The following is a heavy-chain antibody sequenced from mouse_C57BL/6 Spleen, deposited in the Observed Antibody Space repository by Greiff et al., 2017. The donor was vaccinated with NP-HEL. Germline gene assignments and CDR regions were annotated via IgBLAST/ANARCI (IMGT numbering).Heavy chain of an antibody. CDR1: GFTFSDYY. CDR2: INYDGSST. V-gene: IGHV5-16*01. CDR3: ARGRWYFDV. Sequence: EVMLVESEGGLVQPGRSMKLSCTASGFTFSDYYMAWVRQVPEKGLEWVANINYDGSSTYYLDSLKSRFIISRDNAKNILYLQMSSLKSEDTATYYCARGRWYFDVWGTGTTVTVSS. J-gene: IGHJ1*03.